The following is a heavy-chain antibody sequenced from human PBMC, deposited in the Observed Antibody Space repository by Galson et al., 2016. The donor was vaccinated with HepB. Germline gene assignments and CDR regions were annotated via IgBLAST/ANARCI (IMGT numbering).Heavy chain of an antibody. V-gene: IGHV1-69*13. CDR2: IVPMFGAT. J-gene: IGHJ4*02. Sequence: SVKVSCKASGGTFSTDGLSWVRQAPGQGLEWVGGIVPMFGATNYAQKFQDRVTITADESTNTAYMALSSLRSEDTAVYYCARSIGYCSSPSCYFESTVLDYYFDLWGQGTLVTVPS. CDR1: GGTFSTDG. D-gene: IGHD2-2*01. CDR3: ARSIGYCSSPSCYFESTVLDYYFDL.